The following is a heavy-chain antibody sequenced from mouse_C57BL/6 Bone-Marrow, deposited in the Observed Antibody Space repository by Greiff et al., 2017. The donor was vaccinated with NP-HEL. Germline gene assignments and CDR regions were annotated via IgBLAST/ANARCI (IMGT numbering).Heavy chain of an antibody. D-gene: IGHD1-2*01. V-gene: IGHV1-69*01. CDR2: IDPSDSYT. CDR1: GYTFTSYW. J-gene: IGHJ2*01. CDR3: ARHYYGLDY. Sequence: VQLHQPGAELVMPGASVKLSCKASGYTFTSYWMHWVKQRPGQGLEWIGEIDPSDSYTNYNQKFKGKSTLTVDKSSSTAYMQLSSLTSEDSAGYYCARHYYGLDYWGQGTTLTVSS.